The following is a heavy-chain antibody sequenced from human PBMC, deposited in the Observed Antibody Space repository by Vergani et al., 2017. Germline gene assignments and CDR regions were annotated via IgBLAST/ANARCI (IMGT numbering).Heavy chain of an antibody. CDR2: IKQDGSEK. D-gene: IGHD3-9*01. J-gene: IGHJ6*02. V-gene: IGHV3-7*01. Sequence: EVQLVESGGGLVQPGGSLRLSCAASGFTFSSYSMNWVRQAPGKGLEWVANIKQDGSEKYYVDSVKGRFTISRDNAKNSLYLQMNSLRAEDTAVYYCARAGTRYFDWLFPRYYGMDVWGQGTTVTVSS. CDR3: ARAGTRYFDWLFPRYYGMDV. CDR1: GFTFSSYS.